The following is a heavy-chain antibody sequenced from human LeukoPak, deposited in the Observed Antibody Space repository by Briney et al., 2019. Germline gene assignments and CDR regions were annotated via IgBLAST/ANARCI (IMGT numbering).Heavy chain of an antibody. V-gene: IGHV3-30-3*01. J-gene: IGHJ4*02. CDR3: ARDRHYSPDY. CDR2: ISYDGSNK. Sequence: GRSLRLSCAASGFTFSSYAMYWVRQAPGKGLEWVAVISYDGSNKYYADSVKGRFTISRDNSKNTLYLQMNSLRAEDTAVYYCARDRHYSPDYWGQGTLVTVSS. CDR1: GFTFSSYA. D-gene: IGHD4-11*01.